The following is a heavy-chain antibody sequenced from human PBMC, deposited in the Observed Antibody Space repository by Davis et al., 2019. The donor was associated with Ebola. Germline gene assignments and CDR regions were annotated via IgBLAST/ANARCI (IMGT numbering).Heavy chain of an antibody. CDR2: INPNSGGT. Sequence: ASVKVSCKASGYTFTGYYMHWVRQAPGQGLEWMGWINPNSGGTNYAQKFQGRVTMTRDTSISTAYMELSRLRSDDTAVYYCQVGATTGYYYYYGMDVWGQGTTVTVSS. CDR3: QVGATTGYYYYYGMDV. V-gene: IGHV1-2*02. CDR1: GYTFTGYY. D-gene: IGHD1-26*01. J-gene: IGHJ6*02.